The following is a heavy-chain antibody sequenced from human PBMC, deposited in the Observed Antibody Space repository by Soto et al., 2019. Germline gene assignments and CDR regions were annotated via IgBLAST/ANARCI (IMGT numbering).Heavy chain of an antibody. CDR3: AKDRTTFGVINQYFFDS. D-gene: IGHD3-3*01. Sequence: EVQLLESGGTLVQLGGSLRLSCAASGFTFSNYAMSWVRQAPGKGLEWVSAISSSGRQKYYADSVRGRFTILRDNSKNALYLQMSSLRAGDTAVYYCAKDRTTFGVINQYFFDSWGQGTLVAVSS. J-gene: IGHJ4*02. V-gene: IGHV3-23*01. CDR1: GFTFSNYA. CDR2: ISSSGRQK.